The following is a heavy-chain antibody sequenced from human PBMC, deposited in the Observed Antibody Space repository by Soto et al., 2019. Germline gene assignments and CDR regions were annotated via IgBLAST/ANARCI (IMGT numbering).Heavy chain of an antibody. J-gene: IGHJ6*02. CDR3: ARGVVVVTATYGMDV. Sequence: GGSLRLCCAASGFTFSSYAMHWVRQAPGKGLEYVSAINSNGGSTYYANSVKGRFTISRDNSKNTLYLQMGSLRAEDMAVYYCARGVVVVTATYGMDVWGQGTTVTVSS. CDR1: GFTFSSYA. CDR2: INSNGGST. V-gene: IGHV3-64*01. D-gene: IGHD2-15*01.